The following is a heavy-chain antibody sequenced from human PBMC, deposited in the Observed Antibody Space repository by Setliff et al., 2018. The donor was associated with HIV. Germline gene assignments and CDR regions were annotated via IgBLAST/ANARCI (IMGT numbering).Heavy chain of an antibody. CDR2: LHTSGST. Sequence: SETLSLTCNVSGGSISSGSYYWSWIRQPAGKGLEWIGHLHTSGSTKYNPSLKSRVTISADTSKNQFSLNLSSVTAAETAVYYCARDGPLEGSYRYYYYMDVWGKGTTVTVS. CDR1: GGSISSGSYY. D-gene: IGHD3-10*01. CDR3: ARDGPLEGSYRYYYYMDV. V-gene: IGHV4-61*09. J-gene: IGHJ6*03.